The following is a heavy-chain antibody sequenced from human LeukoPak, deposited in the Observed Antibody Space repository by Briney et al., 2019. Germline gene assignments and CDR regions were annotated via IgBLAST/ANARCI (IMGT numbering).Heavy chain of an antibody. CDR3: VRLVGGDIDY. CDR1: GGSISSYY. J-gene: IGHJ4*02. V-gene: IGHV4-59*12. CDR2: IYYSGST. D-gene: IGHD5-12*01. Sequence: KTSETLSLTCTVSGGSISSYYWSWIRQPPGKGLEWIGYIYYSGSTNYNPSLKSRVTISVDTSKNQFSLQLNSVTPEDTAVYYCVRLVGGDIDYWGQGTLVTVSS.